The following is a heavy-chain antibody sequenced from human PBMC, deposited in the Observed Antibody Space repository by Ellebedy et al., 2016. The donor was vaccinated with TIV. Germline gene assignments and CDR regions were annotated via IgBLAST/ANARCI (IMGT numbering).Heavy chain of an antibody. CDR1: GGSFSGYY. D-gene: IGHD3-10*01. CDR3: ARADYGSGSYSFDF. J-gene: IGHJ4*02. Sequence: MPGGSLRLSCAVYGGSFSGYYWTWIRQPPGKGLEWIEAIFHSGSTNYNPSLKSRVSISVDTSKNQFSLMLRSVTAADTAVYYCARADYGSGSYSFDFWGQGTLVTVSS. V-gene: IGHV4-34*12. CDR2: IFHSGST.